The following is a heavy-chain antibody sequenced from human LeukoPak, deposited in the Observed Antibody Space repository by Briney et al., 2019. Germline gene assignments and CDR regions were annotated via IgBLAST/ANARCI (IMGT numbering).Heavy chain of an antibody. CDR1: GGSISSSSYY. CDR3: ARDKNSGSFDY. Sequence: SETLSLTCTVSGGSISSSSYYWGWIRQPPGKGLEWIGSIHYSGIIYYNPSLKSRVTISVDTSKNHFSLKLSSVTAADTAVYYCARDKNSGSFDYWGQGTLVTVSS. D-gene: IGHD3-10*01. CDR2: IHYSGII. V-gene: IGHV4-39*02. J-gene: IGHJ4*02.